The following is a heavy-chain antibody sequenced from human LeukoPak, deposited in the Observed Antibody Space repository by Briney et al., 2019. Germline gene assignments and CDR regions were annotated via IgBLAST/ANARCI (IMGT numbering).Heavy chain of an antibody. D-gene: IGHD7-27*01. Sequence: GGSLRLSCAASGFASGFTVSNYAVSSVRQAPGKGPEWVASVNGRGVTTYYADSVRGRFTISRHNSKNTVYLQMISLGADDTAVYFCPKAPATGEGYYFYYMDVRGKGTTVTVSS. J-gene: IGHJ6*03. V-gene: IGHV3-23*01. CDR2: VNGRGVTT. CDR1: GFTVSNYA. CDR3: PKAPATGEGYYFYYMDV.